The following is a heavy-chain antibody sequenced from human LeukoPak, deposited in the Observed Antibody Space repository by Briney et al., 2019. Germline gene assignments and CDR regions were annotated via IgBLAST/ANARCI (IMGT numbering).Heavy chain of an antibody. CDR2: IYYSGST. CDR3: ARGNDSSGYSSFDY. D-gene: IGHD3-22*01. V-gene: IGHV4-31*03. J-gene: IGHJ4*02. CDR1: GGSISSGGYY. Sequence: SETLSLTCTVSGGSISSGGYYWSWIRQHPGKGLKWIGYIYYSGSTYYNPSLKSRVTISVDTSKNQFSLKLSSVTAADTAVYYCARGNDSSGYSSFDYWGQGTLVTVSS.